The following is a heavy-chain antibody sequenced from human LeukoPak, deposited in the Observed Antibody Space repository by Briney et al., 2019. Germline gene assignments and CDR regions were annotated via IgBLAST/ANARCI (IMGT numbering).Heavy chain of an antibody. Sequence: PGGSLRLSCAASGFTFSSYSMNWVRQAPGKGLEWVSSISSSSSYIYYADSVKARFTISRDNAKNSLYLQMDSLRDEDTAMYYCASRHSSTWTFDYWGQGTLVTVSS. D-gene: IGHD6-13*01. CDR3: ASRHSSTWTFDY. CDR1: GFTFSSYS. J-gene: IGHJ4*02. CDR2: ISSSSSYI. V-gene: IGHV3-21*01.